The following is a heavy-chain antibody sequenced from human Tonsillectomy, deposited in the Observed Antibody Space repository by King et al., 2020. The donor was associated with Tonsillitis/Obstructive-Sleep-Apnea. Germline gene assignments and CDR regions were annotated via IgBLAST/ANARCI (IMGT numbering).Heavy chain of an antibody. V-gene: IGHV3-43*02. CDR2: ISGDGGST. CDR1: GFTFDDYA. J-gene: IGHJ6*03. D-gene: IGHD3-3*01. Sequence: VQLVESGGGVVQPVGSLRLSCAASGFTFDDYAMHWVRQAPGKGLEWVSLISGDGGSTYYGDSVKGRFTISRDNSKNSLYLQMNSLRTEDTALYYCAKANFWSGYYITDYYYYYMDVWGKGTTVTVSS. CDR3: AKANFWSGYYITDYYYYYMDV.